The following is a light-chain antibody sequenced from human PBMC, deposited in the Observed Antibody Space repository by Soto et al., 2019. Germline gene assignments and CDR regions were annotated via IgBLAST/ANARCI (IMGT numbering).Light chain of an antibody. CDR1: QTLLYSSNSKSY. Sequence: DFVMTQSPDSLAVSLCERATINCKSSQTLLYSSNSKSYLAWYQQKPGQSPKLLIHWASTRESGVPDRFSGSGSGTDFTLTIDSLQAEDVAVYYCQQYYNTPWTVGQGTKVDIK. CDR3: QQYYNTPWT. V-gene: IGKV4-1*01. J-gene: IGKJ1*01. CDR2: WAS.